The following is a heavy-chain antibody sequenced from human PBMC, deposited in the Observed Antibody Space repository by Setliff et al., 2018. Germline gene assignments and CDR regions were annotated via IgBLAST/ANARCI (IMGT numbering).Heavy chain of an antibody. D-gene: IGHD1-1*01. J-gene: IGHJ5*01. CDR3: ASRTTGPGGWFDF. V-gene: IGHV4-39*01. CDR2: IYYSGTT. Sequence: SETLSLTCTVSGGSIINNNYYWGWIRQPPGKGLEWIGTIYYSGTTYYNPSLKSRVTISIDTSKNQFSLSLNSVTAADTAVYYCASRTTGPGGWFDFWGQGTLVTV. CDR1: GGSIINNNYY.